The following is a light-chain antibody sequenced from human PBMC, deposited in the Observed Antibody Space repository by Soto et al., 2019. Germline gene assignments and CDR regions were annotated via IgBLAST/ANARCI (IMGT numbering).Light chain of an antibody. CDR1: QGISSY. CDR3: QQRNSYPIT. V-gene: IGKV1-9*01. Sequence: DIQLTQSPSFLSASVGDRVTITCRASQGISSYLAWYQQKPGKAPNLLIHTASTLQSGVPSRFSGSGSGTEFTLTSSSLQPEDFATYYGQQRNSYPITGGQGTRLESK. J-gene: IGKJ5*01. CDR2: TAS.